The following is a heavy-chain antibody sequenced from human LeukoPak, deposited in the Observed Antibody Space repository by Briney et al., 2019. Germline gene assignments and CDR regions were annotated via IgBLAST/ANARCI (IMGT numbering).Heavy chain of an antibody. CDR1: GFRFGGYW. Sequence: GGSLRLSCAASGFRFGGYWMHWVRQGPEKGLELVSRIDNDGHGILYADSVKGRFTTSRDNAKTTLYLQMNSLRVEDTAVYCCATGGGWDTSFGVVTHIDVWGKGTTVAVSS. D-gene: IGHD3-3*01. V-gene: IGHV3-74*01. CDR3: ATGGGWDTSFGVVTHIDV. CDR2: IDNDGHGI. J-gene: IGHJ6*03.